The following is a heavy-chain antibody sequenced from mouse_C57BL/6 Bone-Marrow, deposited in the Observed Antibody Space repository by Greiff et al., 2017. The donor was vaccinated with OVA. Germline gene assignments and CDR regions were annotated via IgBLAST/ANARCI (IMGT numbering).Heavy chain of an antibody. Sequence: VQLQQPGAELVRPGSSVKLSCKASGYTFTSYWMDWVKQRPGQGLEWIGTIYPSASDTDYNHKFKDKATLTVDKSSSTAYMQLSSLTSEDSAVYYCARNGNQSLADWGQGTLVTVSA. CDR1: GYTFTSYW. CDR2: IYPSASDT. CDR3: ARNGNQSLAD. D-gene: IGHD2-1*01. J-gene: IGHJ3*01. V-gene: IGHV1-61*01.